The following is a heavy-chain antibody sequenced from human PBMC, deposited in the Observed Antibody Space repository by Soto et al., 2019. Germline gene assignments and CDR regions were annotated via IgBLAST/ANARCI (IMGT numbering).Heavy chain of an antibody. J-gene: IGHJ4*02. CDR3: ARHLAACDS. CDR2: VNHTGGST. Sequence: QVQLVQSGAEVKKPGASVRISCKASGYTFTSYYIHWVRQATGQGLEWMAIVNHTGGSTNYAQKFHCRVTVTFDTSTSTVFMELNSLRYEDTAVYSCARHLAACDSRGKGTLVTVSS. D-gene: IGHD6-6*01. V-gene: IGHV1-46*03. CDR1: GYTFTSYY.